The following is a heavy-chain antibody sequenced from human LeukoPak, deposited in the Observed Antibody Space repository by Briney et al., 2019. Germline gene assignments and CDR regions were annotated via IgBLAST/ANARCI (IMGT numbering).Heavy chain of an antibody. J-gene: IGHJ6*03. V-gene: IGHV3-48*03. CDR1: GFTFSSYE. Sequence: GGSLRLSCAASGFTFSSYEMNWVRQAPGKGLEWVSYISSSGSTIYYADSVKGRFTISRDNAKNSLYLQMNSLRAEDTAVYYCARAGYYYDSSGSPQAYYYYYYMDVWGKGTTVTVSS. D-gene: IGHD3-22*01. CDR2: ISSSGSTI. CDR3: ARAGYYYDSSGSPQAYYYYYYMDV.